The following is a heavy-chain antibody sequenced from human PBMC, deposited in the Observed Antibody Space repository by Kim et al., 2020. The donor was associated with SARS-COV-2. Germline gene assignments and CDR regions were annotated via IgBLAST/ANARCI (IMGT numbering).Heavy chain of an antibody. D-gene: IGHD1-7*01. Sequence: PSLKSRVTISVDTSKNQFSLKLSSVTAADTAVYYCARFITGTTPGWYFDLWGRGTLVTVSS. J-gene: IGHJ2*01. CDR3: ARFITGTTPGWYFDL. V-gene: IGHV4-30-2*05.